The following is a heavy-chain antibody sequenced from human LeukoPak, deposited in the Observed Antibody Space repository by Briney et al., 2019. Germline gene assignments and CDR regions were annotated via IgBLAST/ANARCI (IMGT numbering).Heavy chain of an antibody. CDR3: ARNYYYYYRDV. V-gene: IGHV3-21*01. J-gene: IGHJ6*03. CDR1: GFTFNSYN. Sequence: GGSLRLSCAASGFTFNSYNMNWVRQAPGKGLEWVSSMSSDSYIYYADSVKGRFTISRDNAKNSLYLQMNSLRAEDTAVYYCARNYYYYYRDVWGKGTTVTVSS. CDR2: MSSDSYI.